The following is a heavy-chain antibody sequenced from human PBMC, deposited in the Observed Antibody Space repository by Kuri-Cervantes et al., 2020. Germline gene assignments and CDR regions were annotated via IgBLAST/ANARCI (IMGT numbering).Heavy chain of an antibody. CDR3: AREYSSSSVGY. D-gene: IGHD6-6*01. J-gene: IGHJ4*02. V-gene: IGHV3-13*01. Sequence: GESLKISCAGTGFAFSLYDMHWVRQTAGKGLEWVSAIGSDGDTYYLDSVEGRFTISRDNAKNSLYLQMNSLRAEDTAVYYCAREYSSSSVGYWGQGTLVTVSS. CDR2: IGSDGDT. CDR1: GFAFSLYD.